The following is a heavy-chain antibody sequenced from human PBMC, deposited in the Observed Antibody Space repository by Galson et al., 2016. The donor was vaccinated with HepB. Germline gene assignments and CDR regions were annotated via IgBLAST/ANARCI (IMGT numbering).Heavy chain of an antibody. Sequence: SVKVSCKASGYTFTTFYVHWVRQAPGQGLEWIGRIMPNDGTTIYAQNFQGRVTVTGDTSTRTVYMELNSLISEDTAVYYCARDGHKWDFDYWGQGSLVTVSS. J-gene: IGHJ4*02. CDR1: GYTFTTFY. CDR2: IMPNDGTT. V-gene: IGHV1-46*01. D-gene: IGHD1-26*01. CDR3: ARDGHKWDFDY.